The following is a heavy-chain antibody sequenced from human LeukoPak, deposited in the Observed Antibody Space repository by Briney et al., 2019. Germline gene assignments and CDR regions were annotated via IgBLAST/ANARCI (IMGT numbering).Heavy chain of an antibody. CDR3: ARSNLNNFDY. Sequence: ESGPTLVNPTQTLTLTCTFSGFSLRTSEVGVGWICQPPGKALEWLALIYWDDDKRYSPSVKSRLTITKDTSKNQVVLTMTNMEPVDTGTYYCARSNLNNFDYWGQGTLVTVSS. J-gene: IGHJ4*02. CDR2: IYWDDDK. V-gene: IGHV2-5*02. CDR1: GFSLRTSEVG. D-gene: IGHD1/OR15-1a*01.